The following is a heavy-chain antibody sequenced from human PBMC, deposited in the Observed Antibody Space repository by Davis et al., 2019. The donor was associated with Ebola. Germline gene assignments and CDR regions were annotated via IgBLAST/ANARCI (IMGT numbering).Heavy chain of an antibody. CDR3: ARLVVRNWYFDL. Sequence: PSETLSLTCTVSGGSISSYYWSWIRQPPGKGLEWIGSIYYSGSTYYNPSLKSRVTISVDTSKNQFSLKLSSVTAADTAVYYCARLVVRNWYFDLWGRGTLVTVSS. V-gene: IGHV4-39*07. CDR2: IYYSGST. D-gene: IGHD2-2*01. CDR1: GGSISSYY. J-gene: IGHJ2*01.